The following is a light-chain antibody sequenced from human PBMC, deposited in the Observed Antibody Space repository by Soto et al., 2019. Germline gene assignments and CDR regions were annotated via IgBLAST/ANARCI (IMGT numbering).Light chain of an antibody. Sequence: DIQMTQSPSSLSASVGDRVTITCRASQGLENDLVWYQQKPGQAPKRLIYDASRLQSGVPSRFSGSGSGTEFTLTISSLQPEDFATYYCLQHPRYPPLTFGQGTKVEIK. J-gene: IGKJ1*01. V-gene: IGKV1-17*01. CDR2: DAS. CDR3: LQHPRYPPLT. CDR1: QGLEND.